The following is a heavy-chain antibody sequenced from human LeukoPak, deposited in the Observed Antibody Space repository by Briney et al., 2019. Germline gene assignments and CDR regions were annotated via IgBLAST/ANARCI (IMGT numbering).Heavy chain of an antibody. J-gene: IGHJ3*02. V-gene: IGHV4-59*08. CDR3: ARRLDYGDSYYDAFDI. CDR2: IYYSGST. D-gene: IGHD4-17*01. Sequence: SETLSLTCTVSGGSISSYYWSWIRQPPGKGLEWIGYIYYSGSTNYNPSLKSRVTISVDTSKNQFSLKLSSVTAADTAVYYCARRLDYGDSYYDAFDIWGQGTMDTVSS. CDR1: GGSISSYY.